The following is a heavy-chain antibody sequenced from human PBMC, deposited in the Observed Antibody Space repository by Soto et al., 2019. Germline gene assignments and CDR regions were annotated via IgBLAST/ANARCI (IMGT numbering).Heavy chain of an antibody. D-gene: IGHD2-21*02. CDR3: ARGGGVTQKNFDY. J-gene: IGHJ4*02. Sequence: GGSLRLSCAASGFTVSSNYMSWVRQAPGKGLEWVSVLQSGGSTYYADSVKGRFIISRDNSKNTLYLQMNSLRAEDTAVYYCARGGGVTQKNFDYWGQGTLVTVSS. CDR1: GFTVSSNY. V-gene: IGHV3-66*01. CDR2: LQSGGST.